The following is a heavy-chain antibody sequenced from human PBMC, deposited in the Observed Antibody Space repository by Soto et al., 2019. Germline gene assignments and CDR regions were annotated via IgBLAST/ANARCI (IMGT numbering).Heavy chain of an antibody. J-gene: IGHJ6*02. Sequence: PGGSLRLSCAASGFTFSSYGMHWVRQAPGKGLEWVAVISYDGSNKYYADSVKGRFTISRDNSKNTLYLQMNSLRAEDTAVYYCAKDLGLSDDYGDSYYYYGMDVWGQGTTVTVSS. V-gene: IGHV3-30*18. CDR3: AKDLGLSDDYGDSYYYYGMDV. CDR2: ISYDGSNK. CDR1: GFTFSSYG. D-gene: IGHD4-17*01.